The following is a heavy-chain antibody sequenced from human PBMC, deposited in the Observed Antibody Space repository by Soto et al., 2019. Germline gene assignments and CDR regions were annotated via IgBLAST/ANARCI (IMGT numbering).Heavy chain of an antibody. V-gene: IGHV1-69*01. Sequence: QVLLVQSGAEMKQPGSSVSVSCRASGDSFTNYAFTWVRQAPGQGPEWLGGIILALGTPHYSQRFQGRLTITAVDSSSTVYMELGSLRLDDTAVYYCGRYCTSTKCRGGYYLDLWGQGTLFTVAS. CDR2: IILALGTP. D-gene: IGHD2-8*01. CDR1: GDSFTNYA. J-gene: IGHJ5*02. CDR3: GRYCTSTKCRGGYYLDL.